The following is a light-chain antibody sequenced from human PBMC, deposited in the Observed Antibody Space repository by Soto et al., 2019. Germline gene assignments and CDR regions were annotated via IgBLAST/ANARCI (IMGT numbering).Light chain of an antibody. CDR1: QSVNNH. V-gene: IGKV1-39*01. CDR2: AAS. J-gene: IGKJ1*01. Sequence: IHMTVSPSSLSASVEDRVIITCPASQSVNNHLNWYQQQPGTAPKLLIFAASSLQSGAPSRFSGSTSGPDFTLTISSLQPEDVATYYCQQSYSSPPTFGQGTKVDI. CDR3: QQSYSSPPT.